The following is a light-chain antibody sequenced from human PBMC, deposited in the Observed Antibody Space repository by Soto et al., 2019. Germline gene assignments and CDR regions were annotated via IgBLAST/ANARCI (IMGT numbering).Light chain of an antibody. J-gene: IGLJ2*01. Sequence: QSVLTQPPSVSGAPGQRVTISCTGSSSNIGANYDVHWYQQLPGTAPKLLIYGSSNRPSGVPDRFSGSKSGTSASLAITGLQAEDEADDYCQSYDSSLSGSVFGGGTKLTVL. CDR1: SSNIGANYD. CDR2: GSS. CDR3: QSYDSSLSGSV. V-gene: IGLV1-40*01.